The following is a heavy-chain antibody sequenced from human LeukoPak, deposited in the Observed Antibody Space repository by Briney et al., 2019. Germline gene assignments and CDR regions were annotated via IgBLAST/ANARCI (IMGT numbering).Heavy chain of an antibody. V-gene: IGHV3-74*01. CDR1: GFTFSRYW. CDR3: ATFGSGWYLSY. Sequence: GGSLRLSCAASGFTFSRYWMHWVRQAPGKGQVWVSRINSDGRSTGYADSVEGRFTISRDNAKNTLYLQMNSLRADDTAVYFCATFGSGWYLSYWGQGTLVTVSS. CDR2: INSDGRST. D-gene: IGHD6-19*01. J-gene: IGHJ4*02.